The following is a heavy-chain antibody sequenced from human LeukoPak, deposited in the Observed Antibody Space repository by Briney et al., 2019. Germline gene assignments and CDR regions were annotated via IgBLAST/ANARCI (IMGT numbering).Heavy chain of an antibody. V-gene: IGHV4-39*01. CDR3: ARHSRSGSGGYENAFDI. CDR2: IYSVGTT. Sequence: PSQTLSLTCTVSGGSISSSSYYWDWLRQSPGKGLEWIGNIYSVGTTYYNPTLKSRLTRSVATSKNQFSLKLSSVPAADTAIYFCARHSRSGSGGYENAFDIWGQGTMVTVSS. J-gene: IGHJ3*02. D-gene: IGHD5-12*01. CDR1: GGSISSSSYY.